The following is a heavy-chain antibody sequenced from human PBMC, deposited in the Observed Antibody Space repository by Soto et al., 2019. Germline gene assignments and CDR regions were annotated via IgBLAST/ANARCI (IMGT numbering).Heavy chain of an antibody. CDR3: VRVNEGVSYDSSGYYDF. V-gene: IGHV1-18*03. CDR1: GYRFSSYC. CDR2: ISTYSGNT. J-gene: IGHJ4*02. D-gene: IGHD3-22*01. Sequence: ASVNVSCKASGYRFSSYCICWVRQAPGQGLQWMGWISTYSGNTNFAQDFRDRLTMTTDTSTNTAYMELRSLRSDDIAVYYCVRVNEGVSYDSSGYYDFCGQGTLVTVSS.